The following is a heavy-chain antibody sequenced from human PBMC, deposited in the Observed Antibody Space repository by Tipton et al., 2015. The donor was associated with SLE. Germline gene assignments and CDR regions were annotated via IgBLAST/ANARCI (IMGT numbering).Heavy chain of an antibody. J-gene: IGHJ4*02. Sequence: SLRLSCAASGFTFSSYEMNWVRQAPGKGLEWVSYISSSGSTIYYADSEKGRFTISRDNAKNSLYLQMNSLRAEDTAVYYCARVAYGDYAPFDYWGQGTLVTVSS. CDR2: ISSSGSTI. CDR1: GFTFSSYE. D-gene: IGHD4-17*01. CDR3: ARVAYGDYAPFDY. V-gene: IGHV3-48*03.